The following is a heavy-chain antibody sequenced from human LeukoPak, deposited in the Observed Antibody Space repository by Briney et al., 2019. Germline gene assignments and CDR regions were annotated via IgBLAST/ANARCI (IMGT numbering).Heavy chain of an antibody. V-gene: IGHV4-30-4*01. J-gene: IGHJ4*02. CDR1: GGSISSGNYY. CDR2: IYYSGST. D-gene: IGHD6-6*01. Sequence: SETLSLTCTVSGGSISSGNYYWSWIRQPPGKGLEWIGYIYYSGSTYYNPSLKSRVTISVDTSKNQFSLKLSSVTAADTAVYYCARVGIAPRPRTFDYWGQGTLVTVSS. CDR3: ARVGIAPRPRTFDY.